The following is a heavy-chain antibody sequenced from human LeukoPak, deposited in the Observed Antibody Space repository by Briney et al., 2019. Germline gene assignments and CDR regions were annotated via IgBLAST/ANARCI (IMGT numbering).Heavy chain of an antibody. CDR2: IKQDGSEK. Sequence: GGSLRLSCAASGFTFSIYWMTWVRQAPGKELEWLANIKQDGSEKNYVDSVKGRFTISRDNAKNSLYLQMDSLRAEDTAVYYCARDAGNSGYDLLDYWGQGTLVTVS. CDR1: GFTFSIYW. CDR3: ARDAGNSGYDLLDY. J-gene: IGHJ4*02. D-gene: IGHD5-12*01. V-gene: IGHV3-7*01.